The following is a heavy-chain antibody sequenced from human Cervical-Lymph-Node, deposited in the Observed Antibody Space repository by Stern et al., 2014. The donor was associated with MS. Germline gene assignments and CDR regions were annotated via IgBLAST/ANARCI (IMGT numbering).Heavy chain of an antibody. J-gene: IGHJ4*02. CDR2: IVVGSGNT. CDR3: AAAPGGTRIVADY. Sequence: QLVQSGPEVKKPGTSVKVSCKASGFTFTSSAVQWVRQARGHRLEWIGWIVVGSGNTNYAQKFQERVTMTRDMSTSTAYMELSSLRSEDTAVYYCAAAPGGTRIVADYWGQGTLVTVSS. V-gene: IGHV1-58*01. CDR1: GFTFTSSA. D-gene: IGHD3-22*01.